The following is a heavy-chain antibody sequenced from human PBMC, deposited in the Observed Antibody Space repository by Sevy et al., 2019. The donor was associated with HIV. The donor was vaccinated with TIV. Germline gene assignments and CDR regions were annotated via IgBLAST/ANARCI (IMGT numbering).Heavy chain of an antibody. CDR3: AREVVPTYYYYGLDV. Sequence: GGSLRLSCAASGFTFSDYYMSWIRQAPGKGLEWVSYISSSGSIIYYAVSVKGRFTISRDNAKNSLYLQMNSLRAEDTAVYYGAREVVPTYYYYGLDVWGQGTTVTVSS. V-gene: IGHV3-11*01. CDR1: GFTFSDYY. J-gene: IGHJ6*02. CDR2: ISSSGSII. D-gene: IGHD2-2*01.